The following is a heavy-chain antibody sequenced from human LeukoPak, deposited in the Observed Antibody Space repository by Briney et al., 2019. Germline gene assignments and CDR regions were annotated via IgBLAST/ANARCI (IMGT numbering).Heavy chain of an antibody. D-gene: IGHD5-24*01. Sequence: SETLSLTCTVSGYSISSGYYWGWIRQPPGKGLEWIGSIYYSGSTYYNPSLKSRVTISVDTSKNQFSLKLSSVTAADTAVYYCARGEMATIRHFDYWGQGTLVTVSS. V-gene: IGHV4-38-2*02. CDR2: IYYSGST. CDR3: ARGEMATIRHFDY. CDR1: GYSISSGYY. J-gene: IGHJ4*02.